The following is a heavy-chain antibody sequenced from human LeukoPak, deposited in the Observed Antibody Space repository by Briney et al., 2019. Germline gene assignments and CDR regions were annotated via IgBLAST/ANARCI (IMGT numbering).Heavy chain of an antibody. CDR1: GFTFTGYY. CDR2: INLNSGGT. J-gene: IGHJ4*02. CDR3: ARDLDHGYLDY. V-gene: IGHV1-2*02. D-gene: IGHD3-22*01. Sequence: ASVKVSCKASGFTFTGYYTHWVRQAPGQGLEWMGWINLNSGGTKYAQKFQGRVTMTRDTSISTAYMELSRLTSDDTAVYYCARDLDHGYLDYWGQGTLVTVSS.